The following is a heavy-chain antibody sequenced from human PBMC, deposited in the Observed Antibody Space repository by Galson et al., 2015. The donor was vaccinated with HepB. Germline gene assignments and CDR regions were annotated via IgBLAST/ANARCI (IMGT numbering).Heavy chain of an antibody. J-gene: IGHJ6*03. CDR1: GGSFSGYY. Sequence: LSLTCAVYGGSFSGYYWSWIRQPPGKGLEWIGEINHSGSTNYNPSLKSRVTISVDTSKNQFSLKLSSVTAADTAVYYCARAIRALRTLAKYSYGRYYYYMDVWGKGTTVTVSS. V-gene: IGHV4-34*01. D-gene: IGHD5-18*01. CDR2: INHSGST. CDR3: ARAIRALRTLAKYSYGRYYYYMDV.